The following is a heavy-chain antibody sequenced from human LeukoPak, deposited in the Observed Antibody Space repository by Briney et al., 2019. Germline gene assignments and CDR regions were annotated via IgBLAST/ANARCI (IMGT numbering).Heavy chain of an antibody. CDR1: GYSINRGYY. CDR3: ANMGYSYAPGLFDP. V-gene: IGHV4-38-2*02. D-gene: IGHD5-18*01. J-gene: IGHJ5*02. Sequence: SETVSLTCTVSGYSINRGYYWGWIRQPPGKGLEWIGAMYHSGSTFYNPSLKSRVSMSVDTSKNQFSLKLSSVTAADTAVYYCANMGYSYAPGLFDPWGQGTLVTVSS. CDR2: MYHSGST.